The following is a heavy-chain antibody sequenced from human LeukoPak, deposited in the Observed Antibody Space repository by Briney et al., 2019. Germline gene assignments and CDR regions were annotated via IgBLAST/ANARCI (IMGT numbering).Heavy chain of an antibody. Sequence: GGSLRPSCAASGFTFSSYAMSWVRQAPGKGLEWVSAISGSGGSTYYADSVRGRFTISRDNSKNTLYLQMNSLRAEDTAVYYCAKAYYYDSSKPDYWGQGTLVTVSS. CDR2: ISGSGGST. D-gene: IGHD3-22*01. J-gene: IGHJ4*02. CDR1: GFTFSSYA. CDR3: AKAYYYDSSKPDY. V-gene: IGHV3-23*01.